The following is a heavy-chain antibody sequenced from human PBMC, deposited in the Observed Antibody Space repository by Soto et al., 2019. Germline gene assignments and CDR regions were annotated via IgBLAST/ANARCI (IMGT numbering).Heavy chain of an antibody. CDR2: ISGSGGST. D-gene: IGHD3-10*01. CDR3: AKDLVVRRAYRL. J-gene: IGHJ4*02. CDR1: GCTFSSYA. Sequence: GGSLRLSWAAAGCTFSSYAISWILQAPGKGLGWVSVISGSGGSTYYADSVKSRFTISRDNSKNTLYLQMNSLRAEDTAVYYGAKDLVVRRAYRLRGQGTLVTVSS. V-gene: IGHV3-23*01.